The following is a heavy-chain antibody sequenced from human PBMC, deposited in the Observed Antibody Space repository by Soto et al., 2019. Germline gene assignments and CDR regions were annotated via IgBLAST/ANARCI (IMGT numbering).Heavy chain of an antibody. CDR3: ARDCSGATCSFNY. D-gene: IGHD2-15*01. V-gene: IGHV1-18*01. J-gene: IGHJ4*02. CDR2: ISAYSGNI. Sequence: QVQLVQSGADVKKPGASVKVSCKTSGYTFTSYGTSWVRQVPGQGLEWMGWISAYSGNINYAQKFQDRVTMTTDTSTSTAYMELRSLRSDDTAVYYGARDCSGATCSFNYWGQGTLFTVSS. CDR1: GYTFTSYG.